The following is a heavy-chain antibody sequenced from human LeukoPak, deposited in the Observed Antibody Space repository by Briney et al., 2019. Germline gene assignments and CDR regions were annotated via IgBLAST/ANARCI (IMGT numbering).Heavy chain of an antibody. J-gene: IGHJ4*02. Sequence: GGSLRLSRAACGFTFSNAWMSWVRQAPGKGQEWVGRIKSKTDGGTTDYSARVTGRFTISRDDSKNTLYLQMNSLKTEDTAVYYCTTDPPNSYDSSGSDYWGQGTLVTVSS. CDR2: IKSKTDGGTT. CDR1: GFTFSNAW. D-gene: IGHD3-22*01. CDR3: TTDPPNSYDSSGSDY. V-gene: IGHV3-15*01.